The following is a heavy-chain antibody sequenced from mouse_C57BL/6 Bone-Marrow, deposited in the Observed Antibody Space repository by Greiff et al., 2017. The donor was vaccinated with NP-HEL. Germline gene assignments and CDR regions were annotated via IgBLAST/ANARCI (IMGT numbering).Heavy chain of an antibody. Sequence: QVQLKESGAELARPGASVKLSCKASGYTFTSYGISWVKQRTGQGLEWIGEIYPRSGNTYYNEKFKGKATLTADKSSSTAYMELRSLTSEDSAVYFCARLATAQATGYYYAMDYWGQGTSVTVSS. CDR2: IYPRSGNT. V-gene: IGHV1-81*01. CDR1: GYTFTSYG. CDR3: ARLATAQATGYYYAMDY. D-gene: IGHD3-2*02. J-gene: IGHJ4*01.